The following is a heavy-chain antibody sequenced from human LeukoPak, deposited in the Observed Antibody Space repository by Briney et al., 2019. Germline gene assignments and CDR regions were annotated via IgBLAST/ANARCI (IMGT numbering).Heavy chain of an antibody. V-gene: IGHV3-21*01. Sequence: GGSLRLSCAASGXTFSSYTMNWVRQAPGKGLEWVSSISSTSSYIYYADSVKGRFTISRDNAKNSVYLQMNSLRVEDTAVYYCARARIIYGDYGDAFDIWGQGTMVTVSS. CDR1: GXTFSSYT. D-gene: IGHD4-17*01. CDR2: ISSTSSYI. CDR3: ARARIIYGDYGDAFDI. J-gene: IGHJ3*02.